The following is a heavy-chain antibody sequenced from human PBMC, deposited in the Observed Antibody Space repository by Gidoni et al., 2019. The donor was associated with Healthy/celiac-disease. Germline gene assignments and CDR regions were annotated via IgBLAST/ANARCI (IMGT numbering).Heavy chain of an antibody. CDR3: ARALGWLQSRGYNPNDAFDI. D-gene: IGHD5-12*01. Sequence: QVQLVQSGAEVKKPGSSVKVSCKASGGTFSSYAISWVRQAPGHGLEWMGGIIPIFGTANYAQKFQGRVTITADESTSTAYMELSSLRSEDTAVYYCARALGWLQSRGYNPNDAFDIWGQGTMVTVSS. J-gene: IGHJ3*02. CDR1: GGTFSSYA. V-gene: IGHV1-69*01. CDR2: IIPIFGTA.